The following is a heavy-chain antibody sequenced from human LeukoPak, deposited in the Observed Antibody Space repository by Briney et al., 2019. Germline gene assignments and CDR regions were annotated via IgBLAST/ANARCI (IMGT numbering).Heavy chain of an antibody. V-gene: IGHV1-46*01. Sequence: ASVKVSCKASGGTFSSYAISWVRQAPGQGLKWMGVINPSSGSTSYAQKFQARVTMTRDTSTSTVYMELSSLRSEDTAVYYCARQIDVYDDSSGYQGFDYWGQGTLVTVSS. D-gene: IGHD3-22*01. J-gene: IGHJ4*02. CDR3: ARQIDVYDDSSGYQGFDY. CDR1: GGTFSSYA. CDR2: INPSSGST.